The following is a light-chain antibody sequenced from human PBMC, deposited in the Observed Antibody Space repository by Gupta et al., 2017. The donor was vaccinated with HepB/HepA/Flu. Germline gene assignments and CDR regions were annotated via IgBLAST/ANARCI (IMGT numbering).Light chain of an antibody. V-gene: IGKV1-33*01. J-gene: IGKJ4*01. Sequence: DINMTQSPSSLSASVGDRVTITCQASQDISNYLNWYQQKPGKAPKLLIYDASKLETGVPSRFSGSGSGTDFTFTISSLQPEDVANYYCQQNDNLPLTFGGGTKVEIK. CDR1: QDISNY. CDR3: QQNDNLPLT. CDR2: DAS.